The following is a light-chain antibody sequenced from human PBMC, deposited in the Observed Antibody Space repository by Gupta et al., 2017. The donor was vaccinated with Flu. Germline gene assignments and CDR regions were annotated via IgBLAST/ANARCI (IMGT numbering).Light chain of an antibody. CDR1: SSNIGDNH. CDR2: ESR. V-gene: IGLV1-51*02. J-gene: IGLJ3*02. CDR3: RAWDSSLTQGV. Sequence: QSVLTQPPSVSAAPGQKVSISCSGSSSNIGDNHVSWYQQFPGTAPKLLIYESRVRPSGIPDRFSGSKSGTSATLDITGLQAGDEADYYCRAWDSSLTQGVFGGGTKMTV.